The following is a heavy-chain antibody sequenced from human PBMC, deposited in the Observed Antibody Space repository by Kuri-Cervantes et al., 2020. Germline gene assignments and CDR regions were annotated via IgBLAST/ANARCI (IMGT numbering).Heavy chain of an antibody. J-gene: IGHJ4*02. CDR3: AKQTANWGSDDC. CDR2: IGTLHDT. D-gene: IGHD7-27*01. V-gene: IGHV3-13*01. Sequence: GESLKISCAASGFTFTDYDMHWVRRSTGKGLEWVSGIGTLHDTFYPDSVKGRFTISRDNAKNSLYLQMNSLRAEDTAVYYCAKQTANWGSDDCWGQGTLVTVSS. CDR1: GFTFTDYD.